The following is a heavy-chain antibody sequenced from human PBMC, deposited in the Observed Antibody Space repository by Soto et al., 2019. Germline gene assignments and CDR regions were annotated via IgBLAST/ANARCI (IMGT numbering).Heavy chain of an antibody. CDR3: AKAEVPYGSGSTKTFDAFDI. V-gene: IGHV3-23*01. J-gene: IGHJ3*02. CDR1: GFTFSSYA. Sequence: GGSLRLSCAASGFTFSSYAMSWVRQAPGKGLEWVSAISGSGGSTYYADSVKGRFTISRDNSKNTLYLQMNSLRAEDTAVYYCAKAEVPYGSGSTKTFDAFDIWGQGTMVTVSS. CDR2: ISGSGGST. D-gene: IGHD3-10*01.